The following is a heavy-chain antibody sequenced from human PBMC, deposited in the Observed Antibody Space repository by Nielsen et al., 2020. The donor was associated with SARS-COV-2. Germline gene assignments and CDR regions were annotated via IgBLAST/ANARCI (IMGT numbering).Heavy chain of an antibody. CDR2: IDPSDSYT. J-gene: IGHJ4*02. Sequence: GESLKISCKGSGYSFTSYWISWVRQMPGKGLEWMGRIDPSDSYTNYSPSFQGHVTISADKSISTAYLQWSSLKASDTAMYYCARHSPGREGRLVVVPAAHFDYWGQGTLVTVSS. CDR1: GYSFTSYW. V-gene: IGHV5-10-1*01. D-gene: IGHD2-2*01. CDR3: ARHSPGREGRLVVVPAAHFDY.